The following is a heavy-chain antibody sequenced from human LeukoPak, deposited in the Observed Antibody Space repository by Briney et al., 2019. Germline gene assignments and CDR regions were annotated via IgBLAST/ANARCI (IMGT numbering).Heavy chain of an antibody. CDR1: GFTFSSYA. D-gene: IGHD2-2*01. CDR2: ISGSGGST. Sequence: GGSLRLSCAASGFTFSSYAMSWVRQAPGKGLEWVSVISGSGGSTYYADSVKGRFTISRDNSKNTLYVQMNSLRAEDTVVYYCAKDASPNPMPLFDSWGQGTLVTVSS. V-gene: IGHV3-23*01. J-gene: IGHJ4*02. CDR3: AKDASPNPMPLFDS.